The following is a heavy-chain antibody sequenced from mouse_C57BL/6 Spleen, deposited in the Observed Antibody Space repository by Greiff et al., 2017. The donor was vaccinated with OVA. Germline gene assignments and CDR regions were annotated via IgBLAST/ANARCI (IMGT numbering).Heavy chain of an antibody. CDR2: IHPNSGST. Sequence: QVQLQQPGAELVKPGASVKLSCKASGYTFTSYWMHWVKQRPGQGLEWIGMIHPNSGSTNYNEKFKGKATLTVDQSSSTAYMQLSSLTSEDSAVYDCEREGGNSYYYAMDYWGQGTSVTVSS. CDR1: GYTFTSYW. D-gene: IGHD2-1*01. V-gene: IGHV1-64*01. J-gene: IGHJ4*01. CDR3: EREGGNSYYYAMDY.